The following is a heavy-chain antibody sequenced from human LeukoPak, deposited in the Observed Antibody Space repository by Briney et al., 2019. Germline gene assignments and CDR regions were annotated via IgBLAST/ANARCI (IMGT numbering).Heavy chain of an antibody. CDR3: ARTYYDSGNYYKLDY. D-gene: IGHD3-10*01. CDR2: ITSSSSTI. CDR1: GFTFSSYS. V-gene: IGHV3-48*01. Sequence: GGSLRLSCAASGFTFSSYSMNWVRQAPGKGLEWVSYITSSSSTIYYADSVKGRFTISRDNAKNSLYLQINSLRAEDTAVYYCARTYYDSGNYYKLDYWGQGTLVTVSS. J-gene: IGHJ4*02.